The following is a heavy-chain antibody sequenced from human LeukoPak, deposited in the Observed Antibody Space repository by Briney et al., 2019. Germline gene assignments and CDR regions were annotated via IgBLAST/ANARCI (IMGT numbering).Heavy chain of an antibody. J-gene: IGHJ4*02. Sequence: GGSLRLSCAASGFTFSSYWMHWVRQAPGKGLVWVSGIKSDVSSTTYAASVKGRFTISRDNAKNTLYLQMNSLSVEDTAVYYCARYGLPNFDYWGQGTLVTVSS. D-gene: IGHD4-11*01. V-gene: IGHV3-74*03. CDR2: IKSDVSST. CDR3: ARYGLPNFDY. CDR1: GFTFSSYW.